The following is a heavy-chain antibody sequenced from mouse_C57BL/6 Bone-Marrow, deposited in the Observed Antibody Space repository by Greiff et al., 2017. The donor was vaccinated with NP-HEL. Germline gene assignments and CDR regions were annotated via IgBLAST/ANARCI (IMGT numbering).Heavy chain of an antibody. CDR2: INPSSGYT. Sequence: QVQLQQSGAELARPGASVKMSCKASGYTFTSYTMHWVKQRPGQGLEWIGYINPSSGYTKYNQKFKDKATLTADKSSSTSYMQLSSLTSEDSAVYYCARSEYYGSPVFAYWGQGTLVTVSA. D-gene: IGHD1-1*01. CDR1: GYTFTSYT. J-gene: IGHJ3*01. CDR3: ARSEYYGSPVFAY. V-gene: IGHV1-4*01.